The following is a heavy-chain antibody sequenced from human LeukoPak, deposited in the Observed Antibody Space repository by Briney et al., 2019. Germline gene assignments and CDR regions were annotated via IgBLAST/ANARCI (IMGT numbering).Heavy chain of an antibody. CDR1: GFTVRSNY. V-gene: IGHV3-53*01. CDR3: VRHDSFIPF. CDR2: IYSGVTT. J-gene: IGHJ4*02. D-gene: IGHD2-21*01. Sequence: PGGSLRLSCAASGFTVRSNYMSGVRQAPGKGLEWVSVIYSGVTTYYADSVKGRFTISRDNSKNTLYLQMNSLRAEATAVYVCVRHDSFIPFWGQGTLVTVSS.